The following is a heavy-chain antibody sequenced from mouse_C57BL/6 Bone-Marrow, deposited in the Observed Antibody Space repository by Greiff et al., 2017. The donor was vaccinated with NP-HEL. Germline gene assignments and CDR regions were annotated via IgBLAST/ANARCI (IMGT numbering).Heavy chain of an antibody. Sequence: EVKVVESGEGLVKPGGSLKLSCAASGFTFSSYAMSWVRQTPEKRLEWVAYISSGGDYIYYADTVKGRFTISRDNARNTLYLQMSSLKSEDTAMYYCTREGDYGNLMDYWGQGTSVTVSS. V-gene: IGHV5-9-1*02. D-gene: IGHD2-1*01. J-gene: IGHJ4*01. CDR3: TREGDYGNLMDY. CDR2: ISSGGDYI. CDR1: GFTFSSYA.